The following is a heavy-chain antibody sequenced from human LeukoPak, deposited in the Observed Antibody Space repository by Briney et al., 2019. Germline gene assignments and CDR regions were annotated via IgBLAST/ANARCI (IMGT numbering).Heavy chain of an antibody. CDR3: ARLAYSSSRTDY. Sequence: ASVKVSCKASGYTFTSYYMHWVRQAPGQGLEWMGIINPSGGSTSYAQKFQGRVTMTRDTSTSTVYMELSRLRSDDTAVYYRARLAYSSSRTDYWGQGTLVTVSS. V-gene: IGHV1-46*01. J-gene: IGHJ4*02. D-gene: IGHD6-13*01. CDR2: INPSGGST. CDR1: GYTFTSYY.